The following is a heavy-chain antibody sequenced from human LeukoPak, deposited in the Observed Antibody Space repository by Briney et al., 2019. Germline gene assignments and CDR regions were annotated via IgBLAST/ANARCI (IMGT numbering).Heavy chain of an antibody. D-gene: IGHD2-15*01. CDR2: ISSSSSYI. CDR1: GFTFSSYS. Sequence: GGSLRLSCAASGFTFSSYSMNWVRQAPGKGLEWVSSISSSSSYIYYADSVKGRFTISRDNAKNSLYLQMNSLRAEDTAVYYCARDAGCSGGSCYSEPYYFDYWGQGTLVTVSS. CDR3: ARDAGCSGGSCYSEPYYFDY. V-gene: IGHV3-21*01. J-gene: IGHJ4*02.